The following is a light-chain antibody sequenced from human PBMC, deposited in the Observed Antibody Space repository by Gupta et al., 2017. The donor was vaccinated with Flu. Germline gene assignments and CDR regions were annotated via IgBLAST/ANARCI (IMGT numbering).Light chain of an antibody. V-gene: IGLV1-44*01. CDR1: SSHIGTKI. CDR2: GNG. CDR3: ATWYDSLNGWV. Sequence: SVLTQPPSVSGTPGQRVTVSCSGSSSHIGTKIVNWYHQLPGTAPKLLIYGNGKRPSGGPDRFSGSKSGTSASLAICGLQSEDEADYYCATWYDSLNGWVFGGGTKLTVL. J-gene: IGLJ3*02.